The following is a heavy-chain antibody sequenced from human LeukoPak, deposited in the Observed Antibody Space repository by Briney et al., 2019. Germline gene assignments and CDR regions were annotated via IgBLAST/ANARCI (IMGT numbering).Heavy chain of an antibody. V-gene: IGHV1-8*03. CDR3: ARAQYWGSSWYNYYYYMDV. CDR2: MNPNSGNT. Sequence: ASVKVSCKASGYTFTSYDINWVRQATGQGLEWMGWMNPNSGNTGYAQKFQGRVTITRNTSISTAYMELSSLRPEDTAVYYCARAQYWGSSWYNYYYYMDVWGKGTTVTVSS. D-gene: IGHD6-13*01. J-gene: IGHJ6*03. CDR1: GYTFTSYD.